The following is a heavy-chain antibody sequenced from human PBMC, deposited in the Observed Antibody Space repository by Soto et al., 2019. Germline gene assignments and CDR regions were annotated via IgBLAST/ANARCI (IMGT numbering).Heavy chain of an antibody. CDR1: GFTFDDYS. D-gene: IGHD4-17*01. V-gene: IGHV3-43*01. CDR3: AKDGAVSDYTYLDY. Sequence: GGSLRLSCTASGFTFDDYSMHWVRQAPGKGLEWVSLISWDGRSTYYADSVQGRFTVSRDDSKNSLYLQMNSLTTEDTAFYYCAKDGAVSDYTYLDYWGQGALVTVSS. J-gene: IGHJ4*02. CDR2: ISWDGRST.